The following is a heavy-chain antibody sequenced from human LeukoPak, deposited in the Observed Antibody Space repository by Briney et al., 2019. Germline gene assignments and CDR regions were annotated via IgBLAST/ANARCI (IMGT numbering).Heavy chain of an antibody. V-gene: IGHV4-39*07. CDR1: GGSISSYY. CDR2: IYYSGST. Sequence: PSETLSLTCTVSGGSISSYYWGWIRQPPGKGLEWIGSIYYSGSTYYNPSLKSRVTISVDTSKNQFSLKLSSVTAADTAVYYCARETQWLARQVWGQGTLVTVSS. CDR3: ARETQWLARQV. J-gene: IGHJ4*02. D-gene: IGHD6-19*01.